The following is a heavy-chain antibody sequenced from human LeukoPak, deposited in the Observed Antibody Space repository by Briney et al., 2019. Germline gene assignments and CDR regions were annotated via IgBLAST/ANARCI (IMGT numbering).Heavy chain of an antibody. Sequence: SETLSLTCTVSGGSISGSSYYWGWIRQPPGKGLEWIGSIYYSGSTYYNPSLKSRVTISVDTSKNQFSLKLSSVTAAGTAVYYCARIESGWYPLGAEAFDIWGQGTMVTVSS. D-gene: IGHD6-19*01. CDR3: ARIESGWYPLGAEAFDI. V-gene: IGHV4-39*01. CDR1: GGSISGSSYY. J-gene: IGHJ3*02. CDR2: IYYSGST.